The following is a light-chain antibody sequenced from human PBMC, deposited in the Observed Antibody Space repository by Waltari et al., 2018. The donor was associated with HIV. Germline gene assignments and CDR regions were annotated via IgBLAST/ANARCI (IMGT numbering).Light chain of an antibody. CDR3: SSYVGSNRV. CDR1: RSAVGDSTY. CDR2: EVN. Sequence: QSALTQPPSAPGSPGQSATISCTGIRSAVGDSTYVSWYQQHPGKAPQLMIYEVNKRPSGVPDRFSGSKSGNTASLTVSGLQAEDEADYYCSSYVGSNRVFGGGTKLTVL. V-gene: IGLV2-8*01. J-gene: IGLJ3*02.